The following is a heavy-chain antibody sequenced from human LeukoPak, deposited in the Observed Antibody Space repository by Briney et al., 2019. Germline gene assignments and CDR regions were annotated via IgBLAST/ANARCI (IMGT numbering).Heavy chain of an antibody. CDR2: ISASGGST. CDR1: GSTFSSYV. V-gene: IGHV3-23*01. Sequence: GGSLRLSCAASGSTFSSYVMSWVRQAPGKGLEWVSGISASGGSTYYADSVKGRFTISRDNSKNTLYLQMNTLRAEDTAVYYCAKELWSWSFDYWGQGTLVTVSS. J-gene: IGHJ4*02. D-gene: IGHD2-8*02. CDR3: AKELWSWSFDY.